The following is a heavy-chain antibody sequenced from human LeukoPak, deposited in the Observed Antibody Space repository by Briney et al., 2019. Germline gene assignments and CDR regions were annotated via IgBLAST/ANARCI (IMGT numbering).Heavy chain of an antibody. CDR3: ARGFTHDYGDYFDY. D-gene: IGHD4-17*01. V-gene: IGHV3-66*01. CDR1: GFTVSSNY. J-gene: IGHJ4*02. CDR2: IYSDSGGST. Sequence: TGGPLRLSCAASGFTVSSNYMSWVRQAPGKGLEWVSVIYSDSGGSTYYADSVKGRFTMSRDNSKNTLYLHMNSLRAEDTAVYYCARGFTHDYGDYFDYWGQGTLVTVSS.